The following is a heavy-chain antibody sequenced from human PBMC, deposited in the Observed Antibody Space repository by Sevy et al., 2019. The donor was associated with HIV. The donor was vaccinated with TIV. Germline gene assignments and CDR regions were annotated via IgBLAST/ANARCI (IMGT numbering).Heavy chain of an antibody. D-gene: IGHD2-15*01. CDR3: ARVGSVVGGAFDI. J-gene: IGHJ3*02. V-gene: IGHV3-48*01. CDR2: ISSSSSTI. Sequence: GESLKISCAASGFTFSSYSMNWVRQAPGKGLEWVSYISSSSSTIYYADSVKGRFTISRENAKNSLYLQMNSLRAEDTAVYYCARVGSVVGGAFDIWGQGTMVTVSS. CDR1: GFTFSSYS.